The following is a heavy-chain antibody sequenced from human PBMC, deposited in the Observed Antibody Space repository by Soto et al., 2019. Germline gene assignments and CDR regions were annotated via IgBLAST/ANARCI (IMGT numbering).Heavy chain of an antibody. CDR3: AHSLAASSYGDYEPINSFDD. CDR2: IYWDDAK. CDR1: GFSLSTSGVG. D-gene: IGHD4-17*01. V-gene: IGHV2-5*02. J-gene: IGHJ4*02. Sequence: QITLKESGPTLVKPTQTLTLTCTFSGFSLSTSGVGVGWIRQPPGKALEWLALIYWDDAKRYSPSLKSRLTITKDTSKTPVVLTMPTMDPVDAAKYYCAHSLAASSYGDYEPINSFDDWGQGPLVTVSS.